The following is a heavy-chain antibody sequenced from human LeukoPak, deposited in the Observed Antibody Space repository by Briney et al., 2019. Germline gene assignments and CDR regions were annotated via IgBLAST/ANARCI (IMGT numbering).Heavy chain of an antibody. CDR1: GGTFSSYA. D-gene: IGHD5-18*01. J-gene: IGHJ4*02. CDR3: ARSLGYSYGYGTADY. CDR2: IIPIFGTA. V-gene: IGHV1-69*13. Sequence: ASVKVSCKASGGTFSSYAISWVRQAPGQGLEWMGGIIPIFGTANYAQKFQGRVTITADESTSTAYMELSGLRSEDTAVYYCARSLGYSYGYGTADYWGQGTLVTVSS.